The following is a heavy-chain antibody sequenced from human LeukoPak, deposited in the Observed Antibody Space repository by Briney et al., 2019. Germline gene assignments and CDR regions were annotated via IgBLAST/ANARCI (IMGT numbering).Heavy chain of an antibody. V-gene: IGHV1-69*01. CDR2: IPIFGTA. D-gene: IGHD5-12*01. J-gene: IGHJ4*02. CDR3: ARSLDVDIVATTHFDY. Sequence: IPIFGTANYAQKFQGRVTITADESTSTAYMELSSLRSEDTAVYYCARSLDVDIVATTHFDYWGQGTLVTVSS.